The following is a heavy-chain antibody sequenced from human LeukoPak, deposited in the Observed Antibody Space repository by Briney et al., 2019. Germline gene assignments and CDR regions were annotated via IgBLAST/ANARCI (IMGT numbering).Heavy chain of an antibody. Sequence: GGSLRLSCAASGFTVSSNYMSWVRQAPGKGLEWVSVIYSGGSTYYADSVKGRFTISRDNSKNTLYLQMNSLRAEDTAVYYCARVGSSGYPYWYFDLWGRGTLVTVSS. J-gene: IGHJ2*01. CDR1: GFTVSSNY. V-gene: IGHV3-53*01. CDR3: ARVGSSGYPYWYFDL. D-gene: IGHD6-19*01. CDR2: IYSGGST.